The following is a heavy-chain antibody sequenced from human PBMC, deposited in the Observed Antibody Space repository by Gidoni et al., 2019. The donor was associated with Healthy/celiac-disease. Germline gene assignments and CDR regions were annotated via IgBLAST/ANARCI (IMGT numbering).Heavy chain of an antibody. CDR2: IIPIFGTA. J-gene: IGHJ5*02. CDR1: GGTFSSYA. V-gene: IGHV1-69*01. D-gene: IGHD3-22*01. Sequence: QVQLVQSGAEVKKPGSSVKVSCKASGGTFSSYAISWVRQAPGQGLEWMGGIIPIFGTANYAQKFQGRVTITADESTSTAYMELSSLRSEDTAVYYCARVPYYYDSSGYYYGGFWFDPWGQGTLVTVSS. CDR3: ARVPYYYDSSGYYYGGFWFDP.